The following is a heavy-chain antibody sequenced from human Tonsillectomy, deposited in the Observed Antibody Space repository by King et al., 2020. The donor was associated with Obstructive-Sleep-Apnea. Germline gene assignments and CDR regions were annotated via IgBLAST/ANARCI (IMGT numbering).Heavy chain of an antibody. J-gene: IGHJ4*02. V-gene: IGHV3-23*04. D-gene: IGHD3-22*01. CDR2: ISGSGGST. Sequence: VQLVESGGGLVQPGGSLRISCVASGFTFSSYAMSWVRQAPGKGLEWVSGISGSGGSTYHADSVKGRFTISRDNSKNNLYLQMNSLRAEDTAVYYCASFAQWLFAQVDYWGQGTLVTVSS. CDR3: ASFAQWLFAQVDY. CDR1: GFTFSSYA.